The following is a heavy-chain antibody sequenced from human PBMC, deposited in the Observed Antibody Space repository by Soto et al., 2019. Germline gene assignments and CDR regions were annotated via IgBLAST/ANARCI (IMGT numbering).Heavy chain of an antibody. CDR1: GFTFSSYW. CDR2: INSDGSST. CDR3: GRGGVGRYCSSTSCYTWVFDY. V-gene: IGHV3-74*01. J-gene: IGHJ4*02. Sequence: EVQLVESGGGLVQPGGSLRLSCAASGFTFSSYWMHWVRQAPGKGLVWVSRINSDGSSTSYADSVKGRFTISRDNAKNTLNLQMDSLRAEDTAVYYCGRGGVGRYCSSTSCYTWVFDYWGQGTLVTVSS. D-gene: IGHD2-2*02.